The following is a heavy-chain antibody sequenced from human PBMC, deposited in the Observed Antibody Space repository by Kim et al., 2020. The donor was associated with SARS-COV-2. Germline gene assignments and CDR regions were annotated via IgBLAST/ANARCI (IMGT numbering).Heavy chain of an antibody. Sequence: YSQKFQGRVTITRDTSASTAYMELSSLRSEDTAVYYCARGAYGSGSPNLNWGQGTLVTVSS. J-gene: IGHJ4*02. CDR3: ARGAYGSGSPNLN. D-gene: IGHD3-10*01. V-gene: IGHV1-3*01.